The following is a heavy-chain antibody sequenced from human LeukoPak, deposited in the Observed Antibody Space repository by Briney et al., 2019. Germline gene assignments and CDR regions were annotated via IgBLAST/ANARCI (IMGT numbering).Heavy chain of an antibody. Sequence: GGSLRLSCAASGLTFSSYEMNWVRQAPGKGLEWVSYISSTGSLKYYADSVKGRFTISRDNVRNSLYLQMNSLRVDDTAVYYCARDGAPRTDYWGQGTLVTVSS. CDR3: ARDGAPRTDY. V-gene: IGHV3-48*03. CDR1: GLTFSSYE. D-gene: IGHD3-16*01. J-gene: IGHJ4*02. CDR2: ISSTGSLK.